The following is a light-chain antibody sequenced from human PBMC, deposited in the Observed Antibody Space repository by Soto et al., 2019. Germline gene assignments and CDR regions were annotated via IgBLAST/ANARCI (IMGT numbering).Light chain of an antibody. V-gene: IGKV1-5*01. CDR3: QQYNSYSPLT. Sequence: DIQMTQSPSTLSASVGDRVTITCRASQSITHWLAWYQQKPGKAPKLLVYDASSLETGVPSRFSGSGSGTEFTLTISSLEPDDFATYYCQQYNSYSPLTFGPVAKVDIK. J-gene: IGKJ3*01. CDR1: QSITHW. CDR2: DAS.